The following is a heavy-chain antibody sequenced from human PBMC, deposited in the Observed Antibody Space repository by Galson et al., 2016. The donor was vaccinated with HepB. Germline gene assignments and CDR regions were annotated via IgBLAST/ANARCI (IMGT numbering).Heavy chain of an antibody. J-gene: IGHJ4*02. CDR1: GFTFENYW. Sequence: SLRLSCAATGFTFENYWMSWVRQAPGKGLEWVADIKEDGSQKYYLDSVKGRFTISRDSAKNSLFLQMNSLVVEDTAVCYCGRDGTGPSSAWGIADYWGQGTLVTVSS. V-gene: IGHV3-7*03. CDR2: IKEDGSQK. CDR3: GRDGTGPSSAWGIADY. D-gene: IGHD6-19*01.